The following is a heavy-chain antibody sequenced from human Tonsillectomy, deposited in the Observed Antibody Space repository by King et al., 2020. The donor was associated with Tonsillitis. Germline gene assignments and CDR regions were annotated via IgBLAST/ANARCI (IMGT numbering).Heavy chain of an antibody. CDR1: GGSISSSNW. V-gene: IGHV4-4*02. CDR2: IYHSGST. J-gene: IGHJ4*02. Sequence: VQLQESGPGLVKPSGTLSLTCAVSGGSISSSNWWSWVRQPPGKGLEWIGEIYHSGSTNYNPSLKSRVTISVDKSKDQFSLKLSSVTAADTAVYYCASWPESMPGFFDYWGQGTLVTVSS. D-gene: IGHD2/OR15-2a*01. CDR3: ASWPESMPGFFDY.